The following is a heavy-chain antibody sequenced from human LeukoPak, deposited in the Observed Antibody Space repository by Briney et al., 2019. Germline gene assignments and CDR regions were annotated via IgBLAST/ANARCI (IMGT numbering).Heavy chain of an antibody. J-gene: IGHJ4*02. CDR3: AKNGVVGATLVDY. V-gene: IGHV3-23*01. Sequence: GGSLRLSCAASGFTFSSYAMSWVRQAPGKGLEGVSAISGSGGSTYYADSAKGRSTISRDNSKNTLYLQMNSLRAEDTAVYYCAKNGVVGATLVDYWGQGTLVTVSS. D-gene: IGHD1-26*01. CDR1: GFTFSSYA. CDR2: ISGSGGST.